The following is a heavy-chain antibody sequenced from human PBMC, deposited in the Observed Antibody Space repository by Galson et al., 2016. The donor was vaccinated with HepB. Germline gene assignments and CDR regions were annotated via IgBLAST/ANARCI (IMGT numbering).Heavy chain of an antibody. Sequence: SVKVSCKASGGTFSSYAVSWVRQAPGQGLEWLGGIIPIFGTANYAPKCQGRVTITADDSTSTAYMEVSSLRSEDTAVYYCVRDRVDYGDYYYYYGMDVWGQGTTVTVSS. V-gene: IGHV1-69*13. CDR2: IIPIFGTA. CDR3: VRDRVDYGDYYYYYGMDV. D-gene: IGHD4-17*01. J-gene: IGHJ6*02. CDR1: GGTFSSYA.